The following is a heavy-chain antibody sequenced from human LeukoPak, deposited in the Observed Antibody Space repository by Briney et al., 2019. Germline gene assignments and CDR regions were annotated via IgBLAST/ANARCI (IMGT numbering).Heavy chain of an antibody. CDR2: ISAYNGNT. CDR3: ARGLRLVPYCYYYYMDV. J-gene: IGHJ6*03. V-gene: IGHV1-18*01. D-gene: IGHD5-12*01. Sequence: ASVKVSCKASGYTFTSYGISWVRQAPGQGLEWMGWISAYNGNTNYAQKLQGRVTMTTDTSTSTAYMELRSLRSDDTAVYYCARGLRLVPYCYYYYMDVWGKGTTVTVSS. CDR1: GYTFTSYG.